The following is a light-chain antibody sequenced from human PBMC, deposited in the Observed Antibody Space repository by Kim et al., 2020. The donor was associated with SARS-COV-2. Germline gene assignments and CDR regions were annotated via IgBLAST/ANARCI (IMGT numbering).Light chain of an antibody. CDR1: SSDVGGCNY. CDR3: SSYAGSNIL. J-gene: IGLJ2*01. V-gene: IGLV2-8*01. CDR2: EVS. Sequence: PGQSVTISCTGTSSDVGGCNYVSWYQQHPGKAPKLMIYEVSKRPSGVPDRFSGSKSGNTASLTVSGLQAEDEADYYCSSYAGSNILFGGGTQLTVL.